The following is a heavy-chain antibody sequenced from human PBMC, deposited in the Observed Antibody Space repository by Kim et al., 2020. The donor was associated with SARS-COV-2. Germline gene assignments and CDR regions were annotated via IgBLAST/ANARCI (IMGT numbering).Heavy chain of an antibody. CDR3: ARQREDSSGWFLDY. J-gene: IGHJ4*02. V-gene: IGHV5-51*01. CDR1: GYSFGNYW. Sequence: GESLKISCQGSGYSFGNYWIGWVRQMPGKGLEWMGIIYPGDSDVRYSPSFQGQVTISAAKSISTAYLQWSSLKASDTAMYYCARQREDSSGWFLDYWGRGTLVTVSS. D-gene: IGHD6-19*01. CDR2: IYPGDSDV.